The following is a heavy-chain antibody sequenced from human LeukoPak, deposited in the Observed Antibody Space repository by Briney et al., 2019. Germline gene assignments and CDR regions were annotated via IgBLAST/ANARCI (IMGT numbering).Heavy chain of an antibody. CDR2: ISGSGGST. CDR1: GFTFSSYA. D-gene: IGHD3-22*01. V-gene: IGHV3-23*01. Sequence: GGSLRLSCAASGFTFSSYAMSWVRQAPGNGLEWVSAISGSGGSTYYADSVKGRFTISRDNSKNTLYLQMNSLRAEDTAVYYCAKDHLYYYDSSGYYYDAFDIWGQGTMVTVSS. CDR3: AKDHLYYYDSSGYYYDAFDI. J-gene: IGHJ3*02.